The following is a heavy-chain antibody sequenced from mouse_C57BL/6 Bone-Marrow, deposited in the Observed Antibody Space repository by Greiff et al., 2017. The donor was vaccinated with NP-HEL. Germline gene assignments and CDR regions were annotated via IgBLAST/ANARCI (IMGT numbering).Heavy chain of an antibody. D-gene: IGHD1-1*01. Sequence: VKLQQPGAELVRPGSSVKLSCKASGYTFTSYWMDWVKQRPGQGLEWIGNIYPSDSDTHYNQKFKDKATLTVDKSSSTAYMQLSSLTSEDSAVDYCARRSPYYGYAMDYWGQGTSVTVSS. J-gene: IGHJ4*01. V-gene: IGHV1-61*01. CDR2: IYPSDSDT. CDR1: GYTFTSYW. CDR3: ARRSPYYGYAMDY.